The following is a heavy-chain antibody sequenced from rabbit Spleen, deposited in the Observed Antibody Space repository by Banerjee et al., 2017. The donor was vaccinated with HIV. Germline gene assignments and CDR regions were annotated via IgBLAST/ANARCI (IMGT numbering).Heavy chain of an antibody. Sequence: QSLEESGGDLVKPGASLTLTCTASGFSLSNSNDICWVRQAPGKGLEWIACIAPGSGNGIYYASWAKGRFTISKASSTTVALQMTSLTVADTATYFCARGPANNYIAVVRLDLWGPGTLVTVS. CDR3: ARGPANNYIAVVRLDL. CDR1: GFSLSNSND. J-gene: IGHJ3*01. CDR2: IAPGSGNGI. D-gene: IGHD1-1*01. V-gene: IGHV1S40*01.